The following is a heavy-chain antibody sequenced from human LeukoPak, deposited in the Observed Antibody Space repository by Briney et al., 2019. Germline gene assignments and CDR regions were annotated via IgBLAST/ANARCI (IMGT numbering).Heavy chain of an antibody. D-gene: IGHD3-9*01. CDR2: INHSGST. J-gene: IGHJ3*02. V-gene: IGHV4-34*01. CDR3: ARGGTLRYFDWLSDAFDI. Sequence: SETLSLTCAVYGGSFSGYYWSWIRQPPGKALDWIGEINHSGSTNYNPSLKSRVTISVDTSKNQFSLKLSSVTAADTAVYYCARGGTLRYFDWLSDAFDIWGQGTMVTVSS. CDR1: GGSFSGYY.